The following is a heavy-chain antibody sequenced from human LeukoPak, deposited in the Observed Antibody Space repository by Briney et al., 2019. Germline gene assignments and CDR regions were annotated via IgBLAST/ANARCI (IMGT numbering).Heavy chain of an antibody. CDR2: MNPNSGNT. Sequence: ASVKVSCKASGYTFTSYDINWVRQAPGHGLEWVGWMNPNSGNTGSAQKVQGRITINLNTSISTAYMELSSLRSEDTAVYYCARIYYRRSDYHYYYMDVWGEGATVTVSS. V-gene: IGHV1-8*01. J-gene: IGHJ6*03. CDR3: ARIYYRRSDYHYYYMDV. D-gene: IGHD3-10*01. CDR1: GYTFTSYD.